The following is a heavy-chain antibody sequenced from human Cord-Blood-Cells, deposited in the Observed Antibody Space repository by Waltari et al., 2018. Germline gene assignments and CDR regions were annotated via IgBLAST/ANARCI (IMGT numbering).Heavy chain of an antibody. J-gene: IGHJ5*02. CDR3: ARGNRGSGSYP. CDR2: INHSGST. D-gene: IGHD3-10*01. CDR1: GGSFSGYY. V-gene: IGHV4-34*01. Sequence: QVQLQQWGAGLLKPSETLSLTCAVYGGSFSGYYWSWIRQPPGKGLEWIGEINHSGSTNYNPSLKSRVTISVDTSKNQFSLKLSSVTAADTAVYYCARGNRGSGSYPWGQGTLVTVSS.